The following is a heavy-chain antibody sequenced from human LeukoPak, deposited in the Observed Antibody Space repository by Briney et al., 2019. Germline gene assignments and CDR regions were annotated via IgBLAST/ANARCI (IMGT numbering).Heavy chain of an antibody. J-gene: IGHJ5*02. V-gene: IGHV1-69*06. CDR1: GGTFSSYA. CDR3: ARVVYDSSGYYVLNWFDP. Sequence: SVKVSCKASGGTFSSYAISWVRQAPGQGLEWMGGIIPIFGTANYAQKFQGRVTITADKSTSTAYMELSSLRSEDTAVYYCARVVYDSSGYYVLNWFDPWGQGTLVTVSS. D-gene: IGHD3-22*01. CDR2: IIPIFGTA.